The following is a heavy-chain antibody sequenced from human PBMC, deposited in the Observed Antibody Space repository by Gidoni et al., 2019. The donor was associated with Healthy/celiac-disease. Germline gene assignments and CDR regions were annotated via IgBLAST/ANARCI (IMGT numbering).Heavy chain of an antibody. V-gene: IGHV1-2*02. Sequence: QVQLVQSGAEVKKPGASVKVSCKASGYTFTGYYMHWVRQAPGQGLEWMGWINPNSGGTNYAQKFQGRVTMTRDTSISTAYMELSRLRSDDTAVYYCARDLVVPAAIGDWFDPWGQGTLVTVSS. CDR2: INPNSGGT. J-gene: IGHJ5*02. D-gene: IGHD2-2*01. CDR3: ARDLVVPAAIGDWFDP. CDR1: GYTFTGYY.